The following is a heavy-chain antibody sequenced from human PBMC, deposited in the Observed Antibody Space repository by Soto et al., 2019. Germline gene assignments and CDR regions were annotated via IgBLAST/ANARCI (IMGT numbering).Heavy chain of an antibody. J-gene: IGHJ6*02. CDR1: GYTFTSYD. Sequence: GASVKVSCKASGYTFTSYDINWVRQATGQGLEWMGWMNPNSGNTGYAQRFQGRVTMTRYTSISTAYMELSSLRSEDTAVYYCARAGYYDFWSGSWGVWGQGTTVTVSS. D-gene: IGHD3-3*01. V-gene: IGHV1-8*01. CDR3: ARAGYYDFWSGSWGV. CDR2: MNPNSGNT.